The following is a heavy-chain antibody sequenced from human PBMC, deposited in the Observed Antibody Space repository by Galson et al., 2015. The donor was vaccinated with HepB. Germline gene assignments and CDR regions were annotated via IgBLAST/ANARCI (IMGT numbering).Heavy chain of an antibody. J-gene: IGHJ6*02. V-gene: IGHV1-69*06. CDR3: ARDRGLGYCSGGSCYFLMDV. CDR1: GGTFSSYA. D-gene: IGHD2-15*01. CDR2: IIPIFGTA. Sequence: SVKVSCKASGGTFSSYAISWVRQAPGQGLEWMGGIIPIFGTANYAQKFQGRVTITADKSTSTAYMELSSLRSEDTAVYYCARDRGLGYCSGGSCYFLMDVWGQGTTVTVSS.